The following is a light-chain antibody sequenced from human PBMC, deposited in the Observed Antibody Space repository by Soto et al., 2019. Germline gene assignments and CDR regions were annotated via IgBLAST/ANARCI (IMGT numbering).Light chain of an antibody. Sequence: QSVLTQPASVSGSPGQSITLSCTGTSSDVGGYDYVSWYQQHPGKAPKLMIYEVSHRPSGVSNRFSGSKSDNMASLTISGLQADDEAYYYCSSYTSSSTPHVFGTGTKVTVL. J-gene: IGLJ1*01. CDR3: SSYTSSSTPHV. V-gene: IGLV2-14*01. CDR1: SSDVGGYDY. CDR2: EVS.